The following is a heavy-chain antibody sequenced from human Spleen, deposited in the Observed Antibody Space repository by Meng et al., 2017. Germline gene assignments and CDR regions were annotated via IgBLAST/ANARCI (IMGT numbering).Heavy chain of an antibody. CDR2: IYQSGST. V-gene: IGHV4-38-2*01. CDR1: GYSITGSYN. D-gene: IGHD6-19*01. J-gene: IGHJ4*02. Sequence: SETLSLTCAVPGYSITGSYNWGWIRQSPGKGLEWIGSIYQSGSTYYNPSLKSRVTISVDTSKNQFSLKLSSVTAADTAVYYCAKYSSGGTGTYYFDYWGQGTLVTVSS. CDR3: AKYSSGGTGTYYFDY.